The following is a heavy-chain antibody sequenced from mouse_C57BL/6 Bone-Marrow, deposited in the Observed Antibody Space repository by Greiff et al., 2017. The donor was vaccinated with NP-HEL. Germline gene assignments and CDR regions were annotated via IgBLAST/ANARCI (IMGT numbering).Heavy chain of an antibody. V-gene: IGHV1-53*01. CDR1: GYTFTSYW. CDR3: ARWGTTVVVDFDY. CDR2: INPSNGGT. D-gene: IGHD1-1*01. Sequence: VQLQQSGTELVKPGASVKLSCKASGYTFTSYWMHWVKQRPGQGLEWIGNINPSNGGTNYNEKFKSKATLTVDKSSSTAYMQLSSLTSEDSAVYYCARWGTTVVVDFDYWGQGTTLTVSS. J-gene: IGHJ2*01.